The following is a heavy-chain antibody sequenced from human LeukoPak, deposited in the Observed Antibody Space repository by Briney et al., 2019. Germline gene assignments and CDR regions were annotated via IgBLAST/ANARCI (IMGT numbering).Heavy chain of an antibody. Sequence: SETLSLTCTVSGGSISSYYWSWIRQPPGKGLEWIGYIYYSGSTNYNPSLKSRVTISVDTSKNQFSLKLSSVTAADTAVYYCARGGYSYGFGFDYWGQGTLVAVSS. CDR3: ARGGYSYGFGFDY. J-gene: IGHJ4*02. CDR1: GGSISSYY. D-gene: IGHD5-18*01. CDR2: IYYSGST. V-gene: IGHV4-59*01.